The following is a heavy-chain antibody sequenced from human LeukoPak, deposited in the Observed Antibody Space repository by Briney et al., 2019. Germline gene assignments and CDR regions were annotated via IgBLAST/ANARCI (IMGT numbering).Heavy chain of an antibody. J-gene: IGHJ5*02. Sequence: SGTLSLTCAVSGGSISSSNWWCWVRQPPGRGLEGIGEIYHSGSTIYNPSLKSRITISVDNTNNPYSLKLSSVTAADTVVYYCASELEGVGEFTNWFDPGGQGTLVTVSS. D-gene: IGHD3-10*01. V-gene: IGHV4-4*02. CDR1: GGSISSSNW. CDR3: ASELEGVGEFTNWFDP. CDR2: IYHSGST.